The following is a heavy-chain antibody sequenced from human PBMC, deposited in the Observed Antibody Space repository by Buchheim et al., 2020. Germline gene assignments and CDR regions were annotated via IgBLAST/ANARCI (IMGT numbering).Heavy chain of an antibody. CDR2: INTDGSST. J-gene: IGHJ5*02. Sequence: EVQLVESGGGLVQPGGSLRLSCAASEFTFSTYWMHWVRQAPGKGPVWVSRINTDGSSTTYADAVKGRFTISRDNAKNTLYLQMNSLRVEDTAVYYCARATTGNSHVDPWGQGTL. D-gene: IGHD1-1*01. V-gene: IGHV3-74*01. CDR3: ARATTGNSHVDP. CDR1: EFTFSTYW.